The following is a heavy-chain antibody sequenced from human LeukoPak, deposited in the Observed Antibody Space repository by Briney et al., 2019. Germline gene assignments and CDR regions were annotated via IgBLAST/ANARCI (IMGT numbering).Heavy chain of an antibody. Sequence: ASVKVSCKASGYTFTSYGISWVRQAPGQGLEWMGWISAYNGSTNYAQKLQGRVTMTTDTSTSTAYMELRSLRSDDTAVYYCARGPYCTNGVCYTEVDYWGQGTLVTVSS. CDR2: ISAYNGST. J-gene: IGHJ4*02. V-gene: IGHV1-18*01. CDR3: ARGPYCTNGVCYTEVDY. CDR1: GYTFTSYG. D-gene: IGHD2-8*01.